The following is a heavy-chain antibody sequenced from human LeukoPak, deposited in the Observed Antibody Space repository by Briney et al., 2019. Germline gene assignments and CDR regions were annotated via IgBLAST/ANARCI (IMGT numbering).Heavy chain of an antibody. Sequence: HPGGSLRLSCAASGFTFSSYGMSWVRQAPGKGLEWVSAISGSGGSTYYADSVKGRFTISRDNSKNTLHLQMNSLRAEDTAVYYCARPRWDGGVVMYYFESWGQGTLVTVSS. J-gene: IGHJ4*02. CDR1: GFTFSSYG. D-gene: IGHD3-10*01. CDR3: ARPRWDGGVVMYYFES. V-gene: IGHV3-23*01. CDR2: ISGSGGST.